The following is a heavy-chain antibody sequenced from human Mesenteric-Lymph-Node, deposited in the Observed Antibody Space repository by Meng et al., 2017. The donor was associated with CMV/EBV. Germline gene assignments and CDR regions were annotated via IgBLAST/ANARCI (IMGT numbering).Heavy chain of an antibody. D-gene: IGHD2-15*01. J-gene: IGHJ6*02. CDR2: IIPILGIA. V-gene: IGHV1-69*04. CDR3: ARDLPAIVVVVAATHYGMDV. Sequence: SVKVSCKASGYTFTKYGISWVRQAPGQGLERMGRIIPILGIANYAQKFQGRVTITADKSTSTAYMELSSLRSEDTAVYYCARDLPAIVVVVAATHYGMDVWGQGTTVTVSS. CDR1: GYTFTKYG.